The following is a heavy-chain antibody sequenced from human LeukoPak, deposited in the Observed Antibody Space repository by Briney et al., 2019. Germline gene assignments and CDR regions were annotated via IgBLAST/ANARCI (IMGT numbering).Heavy chain of an antibody. CDR1: GGTFSSYA. V-gene: IGHV1-69*13. CDR2: ITPIFGTA. J-gene: IGHJ6*03. D-gene: IGHD1-14*01. CDR3: ARGAEFTPYYMDV. Sequence: SVKVSCKASGGTFSSYAISWVRQAPGQGLEWMGGITPIFGTANYAQKFQGRVTITADESTSTAYMELSSLRSEDTAVYYCARGAEFTPYYMDVWGKGTTVTVSS.